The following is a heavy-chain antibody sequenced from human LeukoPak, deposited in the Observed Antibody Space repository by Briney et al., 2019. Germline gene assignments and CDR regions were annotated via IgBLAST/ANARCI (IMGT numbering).Heavy chain of an antibody. Sequence: ASVKVSCKASGYTFTGYYMHWVRQAPGQGLEWMGWINPNSGGTNYAQKFQGRVTMTRDTSISTAYMELSRLRSDDTAVYYCASKSSSRWSSSHYWGQGRLLTVSS. J-gene: IGHJ4*02. D-gene: IGHD6-13*01. CDR1: GYTFTGYY. CDR3: ASKSSSRWSSSHY. V-gene: IGHV1-2*02. CDR2: INPNSGGT.